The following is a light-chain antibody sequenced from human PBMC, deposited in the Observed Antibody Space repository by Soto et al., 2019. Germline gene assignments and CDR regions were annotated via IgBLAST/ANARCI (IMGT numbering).Light chain of an antibody. CDR3: QQYGSSPRT. J-gene: IGKJ1*01. CDR2: AAS. V-gene: IGKV1-8*01. CDR1: QGISSY. Sequence: AIRMTQSPSSFSSSTRERFTITCRASQGISSYLAWYQQNTGKDPTLLIYAASTLQSGVPSRFSGSGSGTDFTLTISCLQSEDFAVYYCQQYGSSPRTFGQGTKVDI.